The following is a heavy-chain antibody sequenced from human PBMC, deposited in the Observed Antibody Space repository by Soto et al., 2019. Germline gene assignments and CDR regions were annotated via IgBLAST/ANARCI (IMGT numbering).Heavy chain of an antibody. CDR2: ISWNSGSI. CDR3: AKGRYYDFWSGYRDYYYYYMDV. V-gene: IGHV3-9*01. Sequence: GGSLRLSCAASGFTFDDYAMHWVRQAPGKGLEWVSGISWNSGSIGYADSVKGRFTISRDNAKNSLYLQMNSLRAEDTALYYCAKGRYYDFWSGYRDYYYYYMDVWGKGTTVTVSS. J-gene: IGHJ6*03. CDR1: GFTFDDYA. D-gene: IGHD3-3*01.